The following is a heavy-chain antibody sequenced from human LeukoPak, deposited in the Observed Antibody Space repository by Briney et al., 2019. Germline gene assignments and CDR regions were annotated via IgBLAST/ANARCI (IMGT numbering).Heavy chain of an antibody. CDR1: GFYFSGYS. J-gene: IGHJ6*03. CDR3: ARVEATTGRNYHCYYRDV. V-gene: IGHV3-21*01. Sequence: GGSLRLSCAASGFYFSGYSMNWVRQAPGKGLEWVSSINTGSTYMYYADSVKGRFTISRDNAKNSLDLQMYSLRPEDTAVYFFARVEATTGRNYHCYYRDVWGKGTKVIVSS. CDR2: INTGSTYM. D-gene: IGHD1-1*01.